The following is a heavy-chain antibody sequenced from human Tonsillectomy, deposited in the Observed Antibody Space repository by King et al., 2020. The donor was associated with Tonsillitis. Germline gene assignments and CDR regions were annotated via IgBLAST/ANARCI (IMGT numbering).Heavy chain of an antibody. D-gene: IGHD3-3*01. CDR2: SYTSGRT. CDR1: GCAISRGRYD. J-gene: IGHJ3*02. V-gene: IGHV4-61*02. Sequence: QLQESGPGLVKPSETLSLTCTVSGCAISRGRYDWSWIGQPAGKGLEWIGRSYTSGRTNKNPSLKSRVTISVDTSKNQFSLELSSVTASDTAVYFCARERRGYYDFWSGYSYDAFDIWGQGTMVTVSS. CDR3: ARERRGYYDFWSGYSYDAFDI.